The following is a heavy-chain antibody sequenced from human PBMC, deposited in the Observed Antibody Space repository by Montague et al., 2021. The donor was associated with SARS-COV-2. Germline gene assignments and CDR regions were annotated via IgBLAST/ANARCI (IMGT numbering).Heavy chain of an antibody. CDR3: ARLGGSGSYLAFDY. Sequence: SETLSLTCTVSNGSISGHYWTWIRQSSGRGLEWLAYIHYRGTTDYNPSLKSRLTLLVDTSKNQFSLTLTSLTAADTAIYYCARLGGSGSYLAFDYWGKGTLVTVSS. CDR1: NGSISGHY. D-gene: IGHD3-10*01. V-gene: IGHV4-59*08. CDR2: IHYRGTT. J-gene: IGHJ4*02.